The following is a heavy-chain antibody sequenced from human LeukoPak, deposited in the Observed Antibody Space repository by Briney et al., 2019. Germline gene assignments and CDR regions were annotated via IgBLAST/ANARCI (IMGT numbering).Heavy chain of an antibody. Sequence: PSETLSLTCAVYGGSFSGYYWSWIRQPPGKGLEWIGEINHSGSTYYNPSLKSRVTISVDRSKNQFSLKLSSVTAADTAVYYCASFLRGYSDYWGQGTLVTVSS. J-gene: IGHJ4*02. CDR2: INHSGST. CDR1: GGSFSGYY. D-gene: IGHD5-18*01. V-gene: IGHV4-34*01. CDR3: ASFLRGYSDY.